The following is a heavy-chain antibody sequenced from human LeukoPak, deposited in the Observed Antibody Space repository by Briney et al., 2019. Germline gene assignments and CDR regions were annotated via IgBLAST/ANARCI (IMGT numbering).Heavy chain of an antibody. D-gene: IGHD1-14*01. V-gene: IGHV3-53*01. CDR1: GFTLISIY. Sequence: GGSLRLSCAVSGFTLISIYMSWVRQAPRKGLEWVSLIHSDGYTYYADSAKRRFTISRDNSKNTPYLQLNSLRAEDTAVYYCARYNQVNDYFDYWGQGTLVTVSS. CDR2: IHSDGYT. CDR3: ARYNQVNDYFDY. J-gene: IGHJ4*02.